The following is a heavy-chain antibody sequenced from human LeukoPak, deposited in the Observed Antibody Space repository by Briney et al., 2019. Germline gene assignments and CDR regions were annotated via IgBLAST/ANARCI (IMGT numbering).Heavy chain of an antibody. J-gene: IGHJ6*02. CDR1: GYTFTGYY. D-gene: IGHD2-2*02. CDR3: HLGVVPAAIRRLGGMDV. V-gene: IGHV1-2*02. Sequence: ASVKVSCKASGYTFTGYYMHWVRQAPGQGLEWMGWINPNSGGTNYAQKFQGRVTMTRDTSTSTAYMELSRLRSDDTAVYYCHLGVVPAAIRRLGGMDVWGQGTTVTVSS. CDR2: INPNSGGT.